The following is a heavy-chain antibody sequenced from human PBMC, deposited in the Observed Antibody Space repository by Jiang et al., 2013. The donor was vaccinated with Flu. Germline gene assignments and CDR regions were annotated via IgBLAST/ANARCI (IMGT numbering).Heavy chain of an antibody. Sequence: GAEVKKPGASVKVSCKASGYTFTSHYMHWVRQAPRQGLEWLGLINPNGGSTTYAQKFQGRVTMTTDMSTSTVYMQLSSLRSEDTAMYYCARGFGRIEMVTMATDFWGQGTLVTVSS. V-gene: IGHV1-46*01. CDR3: ARGFGRIEMVTMATDF. CDR2: INPNGGST. J-gene: IGHJ4*02. D-gene: IGHD5-24*01. CDR1: GYTFTSHY.